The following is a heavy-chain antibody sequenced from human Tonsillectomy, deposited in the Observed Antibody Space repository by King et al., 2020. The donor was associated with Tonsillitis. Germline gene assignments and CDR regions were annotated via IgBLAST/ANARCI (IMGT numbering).Heavy chain of an antibody. Sequence: VQLVESGGGLVQPGGSLRLSCAASGFTFSSYEMNWVRQAPGTGLEWVAYISSSGSSIYYADSVKGRFTISRDNAKNSRYMQMNSLRAADTAVYYCARRRDIVVVPAALVQLPRDSYYYYYMDVWRKGTTVTVSS. J-gene: IGHJ6*03. CDR3: ARRRDIVVVPAALVQLPRDSYYYYYMDV. CDR1: GFTFSSYE. CDR2: ISSSGSSI. D-gene: IGHD2-2*01. V-gene: IGHV3-48*03.